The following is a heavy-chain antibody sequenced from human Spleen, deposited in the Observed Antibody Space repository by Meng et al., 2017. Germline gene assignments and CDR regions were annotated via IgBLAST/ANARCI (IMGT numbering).Heavy chain of an antibody. J-gene: IGHJ4*02. V-gene: IGHV4-39*07. CDR1: GGSISSNIYS. CDR2: LYSSGST. CDR3: GSPAGRVWYYFDY. Sequence: SETLSLTCTGAGGSISSNIYSWGRVRQPPGKGLEWIGSLYSSGSTHYNPSLKSRVSISIDTSKNQSSRTLSSATAADTALYYCGSPAGRVWYYFDYWGQGKLVTVSS. D-gene: IGHD6-19*01.